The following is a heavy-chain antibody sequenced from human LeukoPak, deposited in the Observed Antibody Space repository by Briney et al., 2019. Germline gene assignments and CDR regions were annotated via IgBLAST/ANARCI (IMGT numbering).Heavy chain of an antibody. Sequence: GGSLRLSCEASGFIFSKYCMSWVRQAPGKGPEWVANMKQDGSEKFYMDSVKGRFTISRDNANNSLYLQMNNLSAEDTAVYYCARDSSDGGTSSYRQSDYWGQGTLVTVS. D-gene: IGHD3-16*02. J-gene: IGHJ4*02. CDR1: GFIFSKYC. CDR2: MKQDGSEK. CDR3: ARDSSDGGTSSYRQSDY. V-gene: IGHV3-7*01.